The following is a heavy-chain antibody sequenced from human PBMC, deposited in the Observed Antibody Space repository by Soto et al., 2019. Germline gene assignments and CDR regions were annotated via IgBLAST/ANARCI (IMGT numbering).Heavy chain of an antibody. D-gene: IGHD4-4*01. Sequence: ASVKVSCKASGYAFTSYGISWVRQAPGQGLEGMGWISVYNGNTNYAQKLQGRVTMTTDTSTSTAYMELRSLRSDDTAVYYCARAPKGKGTMVTRYAFDNWGQGTMVTVSS. V-gene: IGHV1-18*04. J-gene: IGHJ3*02. CDR1: GYAFTSYG. CDR2: ISVYNGNT. CDR3: ARAPKGKGTMVTRYAFDN.